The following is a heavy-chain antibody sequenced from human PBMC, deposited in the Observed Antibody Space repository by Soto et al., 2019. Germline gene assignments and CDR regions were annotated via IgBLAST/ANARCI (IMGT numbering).Heavy chain of an antibody. CDR3: AGTYGDYVLIDY. Sequence: PSETLSLTCRVSGGSISSSNWWSWVRQPPGKGLEWIGEIYHSGSTNYNPSLKSRVTISVDTSKNQFSLKLSSVTAADTAVYYCAGTYGDYVLIDYWGQGTLVTVSS. D-gene: IGHD4-17*01. V-gene: IGHV4-4*02. CDR1: GGSISSSNW. J-gene: IGHJ4*02. CDR2: IYHSGST.